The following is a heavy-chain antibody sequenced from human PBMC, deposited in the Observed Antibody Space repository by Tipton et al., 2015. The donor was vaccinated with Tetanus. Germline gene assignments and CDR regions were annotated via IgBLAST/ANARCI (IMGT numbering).Heavy chain of an antibody. J-gene: IGHJ4*02. CDR1: GFIFSSYG. CDR3: AREADCSGGSCFSGGFDN. Sequence: SLRLSCAASGFIFSSYGIHWVRQAPGKGLEWVAVSWYDGTDKYYADSVKGRFTISRDNSKNTLYLQMNSLGAEDTAVYYCAREADCSGGSCFSGGFDNWGQGTQVTVSS. CDR2: SWYDGTDK. V-gene: IGHV3-33*01. D-gene: IGHD2-15*01.